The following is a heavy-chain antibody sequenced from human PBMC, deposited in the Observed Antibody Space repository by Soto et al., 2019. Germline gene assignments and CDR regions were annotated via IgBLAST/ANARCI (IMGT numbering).Heavy chain of an antibody. CDR2: ISSNSAYI. V-gene: IGHV3-21*01. Sequence: PGGSLRLSCAASGFTFRSFTMNWVRQAPGKGLEWVSTISSNSAYIYYTDALRGRFTISRDNAKNSLHLQMNSLRAEDTAVYYCARDQTVAGPTTFDYCGQGTLVTVSS. CDR1: GFTFRSFT. J-gene: IGHJ4*02. CDR3: ARDQTVAGPTTFDY. D-gene: IGHD6-19*01.